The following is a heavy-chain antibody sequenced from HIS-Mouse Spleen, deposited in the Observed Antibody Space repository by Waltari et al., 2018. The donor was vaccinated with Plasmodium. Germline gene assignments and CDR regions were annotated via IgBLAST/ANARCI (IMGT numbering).Heavy chain of an antibody. CDR3: TTGIGAFDI. Sequence: EVQLVESGGGLVKPGGSLRLSCAASGFTFSNAWMSWVRQATGKGQEWVGRMKSIAYGGTTEYASHVKGRVTISRDDSNNTRYLQMNSLKTEDTAVYYCTTGIGAFDIWGQGTMVTVSS. D-gene: IGHD1-26*01. CDR2: MKSIAYGGTT. CDR1: GFTFSNAW. J-gene: IGHJ3*02. V-gene: IGHV3-15*01.